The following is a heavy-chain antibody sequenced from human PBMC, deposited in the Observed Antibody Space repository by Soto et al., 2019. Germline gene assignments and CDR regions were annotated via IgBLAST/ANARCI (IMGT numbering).Heavy chain of an antibody. V-gene: IGHV4-4*02. CDR1: GDSMISGTY. Sequence: SETLSLTCTVSGDSMISGTYCTWVRQPPGKGLEWILEIYQIGSTNYNPSLKRRVTISADKSNNQFSLRLSSVTAADTAVYYCARGLNPAMDTWHFDYWGQGTLVTVSS. CDR2: IYQIGST. D-gene: IGHD2-21*02. J-gene: IGHJ4*02. CDR3: ARGLNPAMDTWHFDY.